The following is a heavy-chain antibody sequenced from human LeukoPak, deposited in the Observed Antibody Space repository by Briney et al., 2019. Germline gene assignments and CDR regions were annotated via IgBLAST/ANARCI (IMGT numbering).Heavy chain of an antibody. V-gene: IGHV4-34*01. CDR3: ARLNDYSKLYYFDY. J-gene: IGHJ4*02. CDR2: INHSGSI. D-gene: IGHD4-11*01. Sequence: SETLSLTCAVYGGSFSGYYWSWIRQPPGKGLEWIGEINHSGSINYNPSLKSRVTISVDTSKNQFSLKLSSVTAADTAVYYCARLNDYSKLYYFDYWGQGTLVTVSS. CDR1: GGSFSGYY.